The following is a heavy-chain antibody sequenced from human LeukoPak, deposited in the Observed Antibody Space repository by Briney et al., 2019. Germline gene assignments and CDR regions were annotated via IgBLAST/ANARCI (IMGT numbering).Heavy chain of an antibody. CDR2: IYTSGST. CDR3: ARRPARVGATTEVTYYFDY. V-gene: IGHV4-61*02. D-gene: IGHD1-26*01. J-gene: IGHJ4*02. Sequence: PSETLSLTCTVSGGSISSGSYYWSWIRQPAGKGLEWIGRIYTSGSTNYNPSLKSRVTISVDTSKNQFSLRLTSVTAADTAVYYCARRPARVGATTEVTYYFDYWGQGTLVTVSS. CDR1: GGSISSGSYY.